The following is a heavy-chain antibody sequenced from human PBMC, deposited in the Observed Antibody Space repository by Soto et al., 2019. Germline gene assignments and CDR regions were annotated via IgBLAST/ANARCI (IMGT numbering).Heavy chain of an antibody. J-gene: IGHJ6*02. V-gene: IGHV3-53*01. D-gene: IGHD5-18*01. Sequence: GGSLRLSCAASGFTVSSNYMSWVRQAPGKGLEWVSVIYSGGSTYYADSVKGRFTISRDNSKNTLFLQMNSLRAEDTAVYYCASMGIQLWFAYYYYGLDVWGQGTTATVSS. CDR2: IYSGGST. CDR3: ASMGIQLWFAYYYYGLDV. CDR1: GFTVSSNY.